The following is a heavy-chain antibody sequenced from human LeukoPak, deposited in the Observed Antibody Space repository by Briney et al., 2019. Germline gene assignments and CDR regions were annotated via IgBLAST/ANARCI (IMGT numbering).Heavy chain of an antibody. Sequence: PSETLSLTCTVSGGSISISSSSYYWGWIRQPPGKGLEWIGNVYYTGSTYYNPSLKSRVTISLDTSKNQFSLKLSSVTAADTAVYYCARDWAGIPQFDEPAAINYYYYYMDVWGKGTTVTVSS. J-gene: IGHJ6*03. D-gene: IGHD2-2*02. V-gene: IGHV4-39*07. CDR3: ARDWAGIPQFDEPAAINYYYYYMDV. CDR1: GGSISISSSSYY. CDR2: VYYTGST.